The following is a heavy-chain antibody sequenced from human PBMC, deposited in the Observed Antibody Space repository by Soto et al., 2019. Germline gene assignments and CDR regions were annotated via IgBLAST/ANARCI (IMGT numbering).Heavy chain of an antibody. CDR1: GGSISDFY. CDR2: IYYSGST. CDR3: ARVGGLAARTFDY. D-gene: IGHD6-6*01. J-gene: IGHJ4*02. V-gene: IGHV4-59*01. Sequence: SETLSLTCTVSGGSISDFYWSWIRQPPGKGLEWIGYIYYSGSTNYNPSLKSRVTISVDTSKNQFSLNLRSMSPADTAVYYCARVGGLAARTFDYWGPGTMVTVYS.